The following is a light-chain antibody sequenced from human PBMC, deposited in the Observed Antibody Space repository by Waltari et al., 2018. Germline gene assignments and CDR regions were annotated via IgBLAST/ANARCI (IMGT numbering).Light chain of an antibody. Sequence: IVLPQSPDPLSLSPGETATLSCSASQAVTADYLAWYQPQPCQAPRLLIYRASSSSTGVPDTISGSGAGTDFTLTISRLEPEDFAVYYCQQYDSSLRTFGQGTKVEI. CDR2: RAS. V-gene: IGKV3-20*01. CDR3: QQYDSSLRT. CDR1: QAVTADY. J-gene: IGKJ1*01.